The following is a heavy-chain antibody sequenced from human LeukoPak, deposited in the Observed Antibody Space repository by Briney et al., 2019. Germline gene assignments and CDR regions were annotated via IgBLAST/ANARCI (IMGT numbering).Heavy chain of an antibody. CDR1: GFTFSSSA. CDR2: ISYDGSNK. Sequence: GGSLRLSCAASGFTFSSSAMPWVRQAPDKGLDWVAFISYDGSNKYYADSVKGRFTISRDNSMDTLYLQMNTLTTEDTPMHFCARDVSRDSSGYYPNDPFNIWGQGAMVTVSS. D-gene: IGHD3-22*01. J-gene: IGHJ3*02. V-gene: IGHV3-30*03. CDR3: ARDVSRDSSGYYPNDPFNI.